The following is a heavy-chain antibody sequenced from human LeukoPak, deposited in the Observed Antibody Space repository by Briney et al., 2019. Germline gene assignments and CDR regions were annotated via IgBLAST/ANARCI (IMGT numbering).Heavy chain of an antibody. J-gene: IGHJ4*02. CDR2: ISSSSRYI. CDR1: EFTFSDYS. CDR3: ARRGYSDSSGYDY. Sequence: PGGSLRLSCAASEFTFSDYSMNWVRQAPGKGLEWVASISSSSRYIYYADSVKGRFTISRDNAKNSLYLQMNSLRAEDTAVYYCARRGYSDSSGYDYWGQGTLVTVSS. V-gene: IGHV3-21*01. D-gene: IGHD3-22*01.